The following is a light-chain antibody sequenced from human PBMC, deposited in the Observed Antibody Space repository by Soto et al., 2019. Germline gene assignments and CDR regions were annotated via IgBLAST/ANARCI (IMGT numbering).Light chain of an antibody. CDR1: QSVNFY. V-gene: IGKV3-11*01. J-gene: IGKJ3*01. CDR3: QQRSTWPHT. CDR2: DTS. Sequence: EIVLTQSPATLSLAPGERATLSCRASQSVNFYLAWYHQKPGQDPRLLFYDTSKRATGIPARFSGSGSETDFTLTISSLEPEDFAVYYCQQRSTWPHTFGPGTKVDI.